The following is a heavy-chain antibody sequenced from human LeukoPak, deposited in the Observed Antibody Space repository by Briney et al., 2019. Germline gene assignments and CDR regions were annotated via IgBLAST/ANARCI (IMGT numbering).Heavy chain of an antibody. CDR1: GGSFSGYY. D-gene: IGHD2-8*02. J-gene: IGHJ3*01. Sequence: PSETLPLTCGVYGGSFSGYYWTWISQLPGNGLEWIGEINHGGSTNYNPSLKSRVTISIDTARNQFSLKLTSLTAADTAVYFCARSRLWPTGTVEVWGQGTMVTVSS. CDR2: INHGGST. CDR3: ARSRLWPTGTVEV. V-gene: IGHV4-34*01.